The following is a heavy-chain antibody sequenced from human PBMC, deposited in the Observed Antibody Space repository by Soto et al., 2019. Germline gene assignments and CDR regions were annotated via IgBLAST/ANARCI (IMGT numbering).Heavy chain of an antibody. J-gene: IGHJ6*03. D-gene: IGHD6-13*01. CDR3: ARHRGRYSRYYYYYYMDV. CDR1: GGSISSYY. V-gene: IGHV4-59*08. CDR2: IYYSGST. Sequence: SETLSLSCTVSGGSISSYYWSWIRQPPGKGLEWIGNIYYSGSTNYNPSLKSRVTISVDTSKNQFSLKLSSVTAADTAVYYCARHRGRYSRYYYYYYMDVWGKGTTVTVSS.